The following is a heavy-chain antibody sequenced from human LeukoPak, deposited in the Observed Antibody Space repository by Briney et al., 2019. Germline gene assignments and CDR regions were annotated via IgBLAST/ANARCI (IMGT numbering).Heavy chain of an antibody. CDR2: IYSSVT. Sequence: HPGGSLRLSCTVSGFTVSSNSMSWVRQAPGKGLEWVSFIYSSVTHYSDSVKGRFTISRDNAKNSLYLQMNSLRVEDTAVYYCARGGAARPDFWGQGTLVTVSS. D-gene: IGHD6-6*01. V-gene: IGHV3-53*01. J-gene: IGHJ4*02. CDR1: GFTVSSNS. CDR3: ARGGAARPDF.